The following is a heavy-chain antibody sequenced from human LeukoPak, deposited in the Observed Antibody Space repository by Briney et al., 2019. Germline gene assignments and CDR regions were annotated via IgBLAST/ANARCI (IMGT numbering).Heavy chain of an antibody. CDR1: GYSISRGYY. D-gene: IGHD6-13*01. CDR2: IYHSGST. V-gene: IGHV4-38-2*01. CDR3: ARAAGAAVRGHYYYYMDV. J-gene: IGHJ6*03. Sequence: SETLSLTCAVSGYSISRGYYWGWIRQPPGKGLEWIGNIYHSGSTYYNPSLKSRVTISVDTSKNQFSLRLSSVTAADTAVYYCARAAGAAVRGHYYYYMDVWGKGTMVTVSS.